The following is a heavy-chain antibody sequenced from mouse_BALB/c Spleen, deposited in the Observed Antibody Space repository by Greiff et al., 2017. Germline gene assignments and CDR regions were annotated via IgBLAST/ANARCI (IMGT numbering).Heavy chain of an antibody. J-gene: IGHJ3*01. CDR2: IWAGGST. D-gene: IGHD2-10*02. V-gene: IGHV2-9*02. CDR1: GFSLTSYG. CDR3: AREGYGNYEGFAY. Sequence: VQLQQSGPSLVQPSQSLSITCTVSGFSLTSYGVHWVRQPPGKGLEWLGVIWAGGSTNYNSALMSRLSISKDNSKSQVFLKMNSLQTDDTAMYYCAREGYGNYEGFAYWGQGTLVTVSA.